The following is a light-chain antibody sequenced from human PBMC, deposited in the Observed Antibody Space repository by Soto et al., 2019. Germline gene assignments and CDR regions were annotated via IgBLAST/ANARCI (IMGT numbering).Light chain of an antibody. CDR2: DAS. CDR3: HQYAVSPLT. V-gene: IGKV3-20*01. Sequence: EIVLTQSPGTLSLSPGESATLSCRASQSVGRNYLAWFQHKPDQAPRLLIYDASNRATGVPDRFSGSGSVTDFTLSVTRLEPEDFAVYCCHQYAVSPLTFGGGTTVEIK. J-gene: IGKJ4*01. CDR1: QSVGRNY.